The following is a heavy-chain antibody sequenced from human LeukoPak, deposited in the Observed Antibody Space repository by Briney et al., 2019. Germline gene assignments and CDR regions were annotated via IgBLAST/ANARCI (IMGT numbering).Heavy chain of an antibody. V-gene: IGHV4-39*01. J-gene: IGHJ4*02. CDR1: GGSISSSSHY. Sequence: PSETLSLTCTVSGGSISSSSHYWGWIRQPPGKGLEWIGSIYYSGSTYYNPSLKSRVTISVDTSKNQFSLKLSSVTAADTAVYYCARLLRGNSGGYYWGQGTLVTVSS. CDR2: IYYSGST. D-gene: IGHD2-15*01. CDR3: ARLLRGNSGGYY.